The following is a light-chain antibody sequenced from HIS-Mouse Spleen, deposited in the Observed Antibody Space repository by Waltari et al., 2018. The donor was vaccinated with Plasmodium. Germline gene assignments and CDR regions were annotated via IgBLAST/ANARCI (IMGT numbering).Light chain of an antibody. V-gene: IGKV3-20*01. J-gene: IGKJ2*01. CDR1: QSVSSGY. CDR3: QQYGSSPYT. Sequence: EIVLTQSPGTLSLSPGERATLSCRASQSVSSGYLAWYQQKPGQAPRLLIYGASSRATGIPDRFSGSGSGTDFTLTISRLETEDFAVYYCQQYGSSPYTFGQGTKLEIK. CDR2: GAS.